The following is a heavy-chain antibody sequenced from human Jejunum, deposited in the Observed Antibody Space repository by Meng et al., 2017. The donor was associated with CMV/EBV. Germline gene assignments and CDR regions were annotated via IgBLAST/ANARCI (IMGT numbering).Heavy chain of an antibody. Sequence: LQEAGPGRLMPSETLSLTFTVTGVAISRHYGSWSRQPPGDGFQWIGSIHYTGSVDDNSSLKSRVTIAVDTSNRQFSLKLSSVTTADTAVYYCAERGGGYWGQGILVTVSS. CDR1: GVAISRHY. CDR3: AERGGGY. D-gene: IGHD3-10*01. J-gene: IGHJ4*02. V-gene: IGHV4-59*11. CDR2: IHYTGSV.